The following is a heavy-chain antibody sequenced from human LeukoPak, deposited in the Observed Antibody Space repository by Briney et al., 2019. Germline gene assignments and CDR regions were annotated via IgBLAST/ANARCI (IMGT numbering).Heavy chain of an antibody. D-gene: IGHD3-3*01. CDR1: GFTFGKYW. V-gene: IGHV3-7*03. J-gene: IGHJ4*02. CDR3: ARDQYDTWSRRGNFDS. Sequence: GGSLRLSCVASGFTFGKYWMSWVRQAPGKGLEWVANIKLDGSEKNYVDSVKGRCTISRDNTKNSLYLQMNSLRVEDTAVFYCARDQYDTWSRRGNFDSWGQGTLVTVSS. CDR2: IKLDGSEK.